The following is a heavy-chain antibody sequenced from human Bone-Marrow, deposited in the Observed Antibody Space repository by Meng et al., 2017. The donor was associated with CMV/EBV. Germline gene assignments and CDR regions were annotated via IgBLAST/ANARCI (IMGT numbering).Heavy chain of an antibody. CDR1: GGSISSYY. V-gene: IGHV4-59*12. J-gene: IGHJ6*02. CDR2: IYYSGST. D-gene: IGHD3-3*01. Sequence: SETLSLTCTVSGGSISSYYWSWIRQPPGKGLEWIGYIYYSGSTNYNPSLKSRVTISVDTSKNQFSLKLSSVTAADTAVYYCARDPATHYDFWSGYLSGYYYGMDVWGQGTTVTVSS. CDR3: ARDPATHYDFWSGYLSGYYYGMDV.